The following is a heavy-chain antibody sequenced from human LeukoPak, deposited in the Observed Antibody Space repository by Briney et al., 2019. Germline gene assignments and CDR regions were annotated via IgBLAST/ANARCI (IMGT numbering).Heavy chain of an antibody. V-gene: IGHV3-21*01. CDR3: ARVAGESRDY. CDR1: GFTFSSYT. J-gene: IGHJ4*02. Sequence: NTGGSLRLSCVASGFTFSSYTMSWVRQAPEKGLEWVSSITDDSGFKFDADSVKGRFTISRDNAENSLSLQMNTLRAEDTAVYYCARVAGESRDYWGQGTLVTVSS. CDR2: ITDDSGFK.